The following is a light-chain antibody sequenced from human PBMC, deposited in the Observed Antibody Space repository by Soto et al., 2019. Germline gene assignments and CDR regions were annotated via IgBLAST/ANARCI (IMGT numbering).Light chain of an antibody. Sequence: EIVMTQSPATLSVSPGEKATVSCRASQSISINLAWYQQKPGQAPRLLIYGASTRATAIPARFSGSGSGTEFTLTINSLQSEDFAVYYCQNYNNWPTWTFGQGTKVEIK. CDR1: QSISIN. CDR3: QNYNNWPTWT. CDR2: GAS. J-gene: IGKJ1*01. V-gene: IGKV3-15*01.